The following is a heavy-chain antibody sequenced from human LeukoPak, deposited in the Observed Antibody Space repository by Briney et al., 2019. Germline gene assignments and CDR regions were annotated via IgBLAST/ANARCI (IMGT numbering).Heavy chain of an antibody. Sequence: ASVKVSCKASGYTFTGYYMHWVRQAPGQRLEWMGWINAGNGNTKYSQEFQGRVTITRDTSASTAYMELSSLRSEDMAVYYCARETPRGYDSSGEIYYFDYWGQGTLVTVSS. D-gene: IGHD3-22*01. CDR2: INAGNGNT. V-gene: IGHV1-3*03. CDR3: ARETPRGYDSSGEIYYFDY. CDR1: GYTFTGYY. J-gene: IGHJ4*02.